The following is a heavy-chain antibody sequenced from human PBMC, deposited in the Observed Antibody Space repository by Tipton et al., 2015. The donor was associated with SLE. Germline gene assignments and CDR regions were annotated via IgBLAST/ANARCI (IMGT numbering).Heavy chain of an antibody. CDR2: IFYSGST. CDR1: DGSISSSDYY. V-gene: IGHV4-39*07. CDR3: ARGRSTWGY. J-gene: IGHJ4*02. Sequence: TLSLTCTVSDGSISSSDYYWGWIRQPPGKGLEWIGSIFYSGSTYYSLSLKSRVTMSLDTSKKQFSLKLSSVTAADTAVYYCARGRSTWGYWGQGTLVNVSS. D-gene: IGHD1-26*01.